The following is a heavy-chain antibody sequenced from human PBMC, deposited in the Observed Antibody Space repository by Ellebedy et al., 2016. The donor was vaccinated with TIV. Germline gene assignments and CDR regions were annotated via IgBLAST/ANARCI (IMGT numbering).Heavy chain of an antibody. J-gene: IGHJ4*02. CDR2: IFPPDSQT. D-gene: IGHD1-26*01. Sequence: GESLKISCQASGYPFTNYWIGWVRQMPGKGLEWMGIIFPPDSQTKYSPSFQGQVTMSVDKSMNTAHLQWSSLKASDTAIYFCARHVPTPGWSYDYWGLGTLVTVSS. V-gene: IGHV5-51*01. CDR1: GYPFTNYW. CDR3: ARHVPTPGWSYDY.